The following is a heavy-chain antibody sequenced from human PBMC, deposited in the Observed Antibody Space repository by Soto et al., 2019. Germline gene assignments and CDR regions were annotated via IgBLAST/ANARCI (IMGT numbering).Heavy chain of an antibody. V-gene: IGHV3-33*01. CDR2: IWYDGSNK. CDR1: GFTFSSYG. J-gene: IGHJ3*02. CDR3: ASEAQLLGVTEAFDI. Sequence: PGGSLRLSCAASGFTFSSYGMHWVRQAPGKGLEWVAVIWYDGSNKYYADSVKGRYTISRDNSKNTLYLQMNSLRAEDTAVYYCASEAQLLGVTEAFDIWGQGTMVTVSS. D-gene: IGHD2-2*01.